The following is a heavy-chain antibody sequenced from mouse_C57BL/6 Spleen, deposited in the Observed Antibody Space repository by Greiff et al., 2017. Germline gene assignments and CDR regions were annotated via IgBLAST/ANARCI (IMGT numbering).Heavy chain of an antibody. V-gene: IGHV1-42*01. CDR3: ARKDGNSRNYFDY. D-gene: IGHD2-1*01. CDR1: GYSFTGYY. Sequence: EVQLQQSGPELVKPGASVKISCKASGYSFTGYYMNWVKQSPEKSLEWIGEINPSTGGTTYNQKVKAKATLTVDKSSSTAYMQLKSLTSEDSAVYYCARKDGNSRNYFDYWGQGTTLTVSS. CDR2: INPSTGGT. J-gene: IGHJ2*01.